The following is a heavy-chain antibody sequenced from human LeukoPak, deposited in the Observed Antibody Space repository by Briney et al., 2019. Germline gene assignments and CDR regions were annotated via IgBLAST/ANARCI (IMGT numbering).Heavy chain of an antibody. J-gene: IGHJ5*02. D-gene: IGHD3-16*02. CDR2: INHSGST. Sequence: PSETLSLTCAVYGGSFSGYYWSWIRQPPGKGLEWIGEINHSGSTNYNPSFKSRVTISVDTSKNQFSLKLSSVTAADTAVYYCARALYDYVWGSYRSTPTNWFDPWGQGTLVTVSS. CDR1: GGSFSGYY. CDR3: ARALYDYVWGSYRSTPTNWFDP. V-gene: IGHV4-34*01.